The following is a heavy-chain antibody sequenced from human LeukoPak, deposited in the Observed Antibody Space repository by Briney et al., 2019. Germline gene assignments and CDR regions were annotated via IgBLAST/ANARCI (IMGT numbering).Heavy chain of an antibody. V-gene: IGHV4-59*12. Sequence: MASETLSLTCTVSGGSISSYYWSWIRQPPGKGLEWIGYIYYSGSTNYNPSLKSRVTMSVDTSKNQFSLKLISVTAADTAVYYCARDPNSALWGQGTLVTVSS. CDR2: IYYSGST. CDR3: ARDPNSAL. CDR1: GGSISSYY. D-gene: IGHD4-23*01. J-gene: IGHJ4*02.